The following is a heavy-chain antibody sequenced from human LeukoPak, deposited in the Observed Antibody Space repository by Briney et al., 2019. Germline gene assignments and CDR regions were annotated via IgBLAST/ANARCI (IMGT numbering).Heavy chain of an antibody. J-gene: IGHJ6*03. V-gene: IGHV1-46*01. CDR1: GDTFTTDY. CDR3: ARARGSGSYYGHDYYYYHYMDV. Sequence: ASVKVSCKASGDTFTTDYIHWVRQGPGQGPEWMGVSNPSGGSTTNAQKFQGRVTMTRDTSTSTVYMELSSLRSEDTAIYYCARARGSGSYYGHDYYYYHYMDVWGRGTTVTVSS. CDR2: SNPSGGST. D-gene: IGHD3-10*01.